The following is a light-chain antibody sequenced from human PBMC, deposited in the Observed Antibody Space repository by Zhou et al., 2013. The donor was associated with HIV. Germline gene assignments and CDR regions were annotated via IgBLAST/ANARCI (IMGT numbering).Light chain of an antibody. CDR3: GTWDSSLSVVV. J-gene: IGLJ2*01. CDR1: SSNIGAGYD. CDR2: GNI. Sequence: QSVLTQPPSVSGAPGQRVTISCTGSSSNIGAGYDVHWYQQLPGTAPKLLIYGNINRPSGVPDRFSGSKSGTSASLGITGLQTGDEADYYCGTWDSSLSVVVFGGGTKLTVL. V-gene: IGLV1-40*01.